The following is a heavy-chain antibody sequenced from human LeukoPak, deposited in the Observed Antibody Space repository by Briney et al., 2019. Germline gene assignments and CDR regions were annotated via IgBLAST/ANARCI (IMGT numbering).Heavy chain of an antibody. Sequence: GGSLRLSCAASGFTFSSYSMNWVRQAPGKGLEWVSYISSSSSTIYYADSVKGRFTISRDNAKNSLYLQMNSLRAEDTAVYYCARDGSIFGVVTHVYYFDYWGQGTLVTVSS. CDR1: GFTFSSYS. CDR3: ARDGSIFGVVTHVYYFDY. D-gene: IGHD3-3*01. J-gene: IGHJ4*02. V-gene: IGHV3-48*01. CDR2: ISSSSSTI.